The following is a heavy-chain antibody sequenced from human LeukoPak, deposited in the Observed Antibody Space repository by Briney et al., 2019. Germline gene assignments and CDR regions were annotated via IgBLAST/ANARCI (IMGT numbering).Heavy chain of an antibody. CDR2: IRKHGGEK. CDR3: ARGGDTVTAP. J-gene: IGHJ5*02. V-gene: IGHV3-7*01. CDR1: GFSFSGYW. Sequence: PGGSLRLSCAASGFSFSGYWMSWVRQAPGKGLEWVATIRKHGGEKFYVDSVKGRFTISRDNAKNSLYLQMTSLRAEDTAMYYCARGGDTVTAPWGQGTLVTVSS. D-gene: IGHD4-17*01.